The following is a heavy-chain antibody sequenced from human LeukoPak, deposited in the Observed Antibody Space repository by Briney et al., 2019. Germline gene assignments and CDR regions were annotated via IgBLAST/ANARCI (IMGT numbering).Heavy chain of an antibody. CDR2: IYTSGST. D-gene: IGHD3-22*01. CDR1: GGSISSGSYY. J-gene: IGHJ3*02. Sequence: PSQTLSLTCTVSGGSISSGSYYWSWIRQPAGKGLEWIGRIYTSGSTNYNPSLKSRVTISVDTSKNQFSLKLSSVTAADTAVYYCARGTWLFDAFDIWGQGTMVTVSS. V-gene: IGHV4-61*02. CDR3: ARGTWLFDAFDI.